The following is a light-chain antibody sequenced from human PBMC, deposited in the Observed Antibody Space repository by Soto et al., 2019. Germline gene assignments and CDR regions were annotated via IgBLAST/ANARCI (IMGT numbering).Light chain of an antibody. CDR3: QQRSNWPPFT. CDR1: QSVSSL. V-gene: IGKV3-11*01. Sequence: EIVLTQSPATLSLSPGDRATLSCRASQSVSSLLAWYQQKPGQAPRLLIYDASNRAAGIPARFSGSGSGTHFTLTISSLAPEDFPVYYCQQRSNWPPFTFGGGTKVEI. CDR2: DAS. J-gene: IGKJ4*01.